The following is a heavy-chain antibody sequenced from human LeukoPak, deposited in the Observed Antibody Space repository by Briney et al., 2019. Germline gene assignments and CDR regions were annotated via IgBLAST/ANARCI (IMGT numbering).Heavy chain of an antibody. Sequence: SSETLSLTCAVYGGSFSGYYWSWIRQPPGKGLEWIGEINHSGSTNYNPSLKSRATISVDTSKNQFSLKLSSVTAADTAVYYCARGYDPKGSFDPWGQGTLVTVSS. J-gene: IGHJ5*02. V-gene: IGHV4-34*01. D-gene: IGHD5-12*01. CDR2: INHSGST. CDR1: GGSFSGYY. CDR3: ARGYDPKGSFDP.